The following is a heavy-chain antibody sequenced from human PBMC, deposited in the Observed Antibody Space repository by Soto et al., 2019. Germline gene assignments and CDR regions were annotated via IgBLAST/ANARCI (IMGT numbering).Heavy chain of an antibody. D-gene: IGHD3-9*01. CDR1: GGSISSGDYY. CDR3: AGGYDILTGYYHGAFDI. Sequence: QVQLQESGPGLVKPSQTLSLTCTVSGGSISSGDYYWSWIRQPPGKGLEWIGYIYYSGSTYYNPSLKSRVTISVDTSKNQFSLKLSSVTSADTALYYCAGGYDILTGYYHGAFDIWGQGTMVTVSS. CDR2: IYYSGST. J-gene: IGHJ3*02. V-gene: IGHV4-30-4*01.